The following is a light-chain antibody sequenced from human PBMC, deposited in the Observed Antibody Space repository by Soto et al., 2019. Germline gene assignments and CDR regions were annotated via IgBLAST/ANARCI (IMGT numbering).Light chain of an antibody. CDR2: DVS. CDR1: SSDVGGYNY. J-gene: IGLJ1*01. V-gene: IGLV2-14*01. Sequence: QAVVTQPASVSGSPGQSITISCTGTSSDVGGYNYVSWYQQHPGKAPKSMIYDVSNRPSGVSNRFSGSKSGNTASLTISGLQAEDEADYYCSSYTTSNTRQIVFGTGTKLTVL. CDR3: SSYTTSNTRQIV.